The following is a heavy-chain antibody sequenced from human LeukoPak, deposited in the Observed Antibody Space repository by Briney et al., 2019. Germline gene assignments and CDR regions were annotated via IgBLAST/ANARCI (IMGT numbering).Heavy chain of an antibody. CDR1: GFTFSSYA. D-gene: IGHD2-15*01. V-gene: IGHV3-30-3*02. Sequence: GGSLRLSCAASGFTFSSYAMHWVRQAPGKGLEWVAVISYGGSNKYYADSVKGRFTISRDNSKNTLCLQMNSLRAEGTAVYYCAKQLRYCSDGSCYFPYWGQGTLVTVSS. CDR2: ISYGGSNK. J-gene: IGHJ4*02. CDR3: AKQLRYCSDGSCYFPY.